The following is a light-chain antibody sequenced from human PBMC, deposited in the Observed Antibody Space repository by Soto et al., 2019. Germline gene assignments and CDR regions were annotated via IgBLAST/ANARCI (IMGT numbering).Light chain of an antibody. J-gene: IGKJ3*01. Sequence: DIQMTQSPSSLSASVGDRVTITCRASQSISSYLNWYQQXXXXPPKLLIYAASSLQSGVPSRFSGSGSGTDFTLTISSLQPEDFATYYCQQSYSTPHTFGPGTKVDIK. CDR3: QQSYSTPHT. CDR2: AAS. V-gene: IGKV1-39*01. CDR1: QSISSY.